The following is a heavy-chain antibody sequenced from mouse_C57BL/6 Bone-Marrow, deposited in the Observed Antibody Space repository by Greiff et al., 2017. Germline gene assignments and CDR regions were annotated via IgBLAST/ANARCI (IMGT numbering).Heavy chain of an antibody. CDR1: GYSITSDY. D-gene: IGHD1-1*01. V-gene: IGHV3-8*01. CDR2: ISYSGST. J-gene: IGHJ1*03. Sequence: EVMLVESGPGLAKPSQTLSLTCSVTGYSITSDYWNWIRKFPGNKLEYMGYISYSGSTYYNPSLKSRISITRDTSKNQYYLQLNSVTTEDTATYYCARVEEGITTVAWNFDVWGTGTTVTVSS. CDR3: ARVEEGITTVAWNFDV.